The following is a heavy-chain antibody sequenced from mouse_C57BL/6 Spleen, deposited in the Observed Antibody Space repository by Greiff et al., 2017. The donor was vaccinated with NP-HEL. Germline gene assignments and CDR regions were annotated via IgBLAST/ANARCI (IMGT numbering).Heavy chain of an antibody. CDR2: IFPGSGST. D-gene: IGHD1-1*01. CDR1: GYTFTDYY. V-gene: IGHV1-75*01. CDR3: ARSGYYYGSSWYFDV. Sequence: VKLQESGPELVKPGASVKISCKASGYTFTDYYINWVKQRPGQGLEWIGWIFPGSGSTYYNEKFKGKATLTVDKSSSTAYMLLSSLTSEDSAVYFCARSGYYYGSSWYFDVWGTGTTVTVSS. J-gene: IGHJ1*03.